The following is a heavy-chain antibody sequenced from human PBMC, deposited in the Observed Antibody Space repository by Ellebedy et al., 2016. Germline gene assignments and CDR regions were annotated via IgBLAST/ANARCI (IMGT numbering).Heavy chain of an antibody. V-gene: IGHV1-69*06. CDR1: GGTFSSYA. CDR2: IIPIFGTA. Sequence: SVKVSXKASGGTFSSYAISWVRQAPGQGLEWMGGIIPIFGTANYAQKFQGRVTITADKSTSTAYMELSSLRSEDTAVYYCLGQLAAQKYYYGMDVWGQGTTVTVSS. CDR3: LGQLAAQKYYYGMDV. J-gene: IGHJ6*02. D-gene: IGHD6-6*01.